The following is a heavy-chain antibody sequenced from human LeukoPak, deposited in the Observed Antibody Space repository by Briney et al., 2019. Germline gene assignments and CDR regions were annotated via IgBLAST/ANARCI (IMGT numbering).Heavy chain of an antibody. CDR2: IKQDGSEK. CDR3: ARIITTPSPRFDS. D-gene: IGHD1/OR15-1a*01. J-gene: IGHJ4*02. Sequence: PRGSLRDSCAASGFTFSSHWMSWVRQAPGKGLEWVADIKQDGSEKYYVDSVKGRFTISRDNAKNSLYLQMNSLRAEDTAVYYCARIITTPSPRFDSWGQGTVVTVSS. V-gene: IGHV3-7*01. CDR1: GFTFSSHW.